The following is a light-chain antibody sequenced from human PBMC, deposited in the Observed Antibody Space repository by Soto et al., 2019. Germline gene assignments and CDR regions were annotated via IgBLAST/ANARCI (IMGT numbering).Light chain of an antibody. V-gene: IGLV1-47*01. CDR2: MNN. CDR1: ISNIGSNF. CDR3: AAWDDSLSGVV. J-gene: IGLJ3*02. Sequence: QLVLTQPSSASGTPGQRVTISCSGSISNIGSNFIYWYQQLPGTAPKLLIYMNNQRPSGVPDRFSGSKSGNSASLAISGRRSEDEADYHCAAWDDSLSGVVFGGGTKLTVL.